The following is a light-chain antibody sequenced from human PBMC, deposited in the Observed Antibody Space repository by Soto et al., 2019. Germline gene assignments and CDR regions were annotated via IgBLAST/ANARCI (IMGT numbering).Light chain of an antibody. J-gene: IGLJ1*01. CDR2: AVS. V-gene: IGLV2-8*01. Sequence: QSVLTQPPSASGSPGQSVTISCTGTSSDVGGYKYVSWYQQYPGKAPKLMIYAVSKRPSGVPDRFSGSKSGTTASLTVSGLQAEDEADYYRSSYAGSNNYVFGSGTKVTVL. CDR3: SSYAGSNNYV. CDR1: SSDVGGYKY.